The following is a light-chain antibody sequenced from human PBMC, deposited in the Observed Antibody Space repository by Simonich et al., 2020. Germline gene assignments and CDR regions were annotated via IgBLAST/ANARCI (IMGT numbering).Light chain of an antibody. CDR1: SSNIGAGYD. CDR2: GNS. Sequence: QSVLTQPPSVSGAPGQRVTISCTGSSSNIGAGYDVHWYQQLPGTAPKLLIYGNSNRPSGFPDRFSGSKSGTSASLAISGLQAEDEADYYCCSYAGSYTLVFGGGTKLTVL. J-gene: IGLJ3*02. V-gene: IGLV1-40*01. CDR3: CSYAGSYTLV.